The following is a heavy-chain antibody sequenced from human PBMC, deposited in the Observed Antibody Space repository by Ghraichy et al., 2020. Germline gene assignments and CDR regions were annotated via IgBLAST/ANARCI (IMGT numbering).Heavy chain of an antibody. D-gene: IGHD1-26*01. V-gene: IGHV3-74*01. CDR1: GFTFSSYW. CDR3: AKGKGSGSYFNWSFNV. J-gene: IGHJ2*01. Sequence: GGSLRLSCAASGFTFSSYWMHWVRQAPGKGLVWVSRIKTDGSSTSYADSVKGRFTISRDNAKNTLYLQMNSLRAEDTAVYYCAKGKGSGSYFNWSFNVWGRGTLVTVSS. CDR2: IKTDGSST.